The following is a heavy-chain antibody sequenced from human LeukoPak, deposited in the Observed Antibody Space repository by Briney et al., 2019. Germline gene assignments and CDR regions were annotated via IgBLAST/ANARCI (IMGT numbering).Heavy chain of an antibody. Sequence: PSETLSLTCTVSGGSISSGSYYWGWIRQPPGKGLEWIGSIYYSGSTYYNPSLKSRVTISVDTSKNQFSLKLSSVTAADTAVYYCARHAGRIAVAGRSRDAFDIWGQGTMVTVSS. V-gene: IGHV4-39*01. CDR1: GGSISSGSYY. CDR2: IYYSGST. CDR3: ARHAGRIAVAGRSRDAFDI. J-gene: IGHJ3*02. D-gene: IGHD6-19*01.